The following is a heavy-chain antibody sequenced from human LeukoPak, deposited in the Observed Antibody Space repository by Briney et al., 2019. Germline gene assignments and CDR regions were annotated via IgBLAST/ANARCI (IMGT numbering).Heavy chain of an antibody. CDR1: GGSFSGYY. D-gene: IGHD2-15*01. CDR2: INHSGST. V-gene: IGHV4-34*01. J-gene: IGHJ6*02. CDR3: ARDPAPNIRYCSGGSCYDGMDV. Sequence: SETLSLTCAVYGGSFSGYYWSWIRQPPGKGLEWIGEINHSGSTNYNPSLKSRVSISVDTSKNPFSLKLSSVTAADTAVYYCARDPAPNIRYCSGGSCYDGMDVWGQGTTVTVSS.